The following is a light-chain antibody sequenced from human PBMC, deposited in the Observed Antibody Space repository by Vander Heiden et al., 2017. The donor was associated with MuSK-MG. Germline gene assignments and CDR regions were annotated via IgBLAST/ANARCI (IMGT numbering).Light chain of an antibody. Sequence: QSALTQPASVSGSHGQSITISCTGTSSDVCAYNYVSWYQQYPGKTPKLMIYDVSNRPSGVSTRFSGSKSGTTASLTISGLQAEDEADYYCSSCTSSSTYVFGTGTKVTVL. V-gene: IGLV2-14*03. CDR2: DVS. CDR1: SSDVCAYNY. J-gene: IGLJ1*01. CDR3: SSCTSSSTYV.